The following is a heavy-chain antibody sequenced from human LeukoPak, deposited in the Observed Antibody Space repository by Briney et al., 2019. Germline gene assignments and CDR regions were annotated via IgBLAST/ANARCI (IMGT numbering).Heavy chain of an antibody. CDR1: GGTFSSYA. CDR3: ARGDRYYDSSGLSSDY. D-gene: IGHD3-22*01. CDR2: IIPILGIA. J-gene: IGHJ4*02. Sequence: SVKVSCKASGGTFSSYAISWVRQAPGQGLEWMGRIIPILGIANYAQKFQGRVTIAADKSTSTAYMELSSLRSDDTAVYYCARGDRYYDSSGLSSDYWGQGTLVTVSS. V-gene: IGHV1-69*04.